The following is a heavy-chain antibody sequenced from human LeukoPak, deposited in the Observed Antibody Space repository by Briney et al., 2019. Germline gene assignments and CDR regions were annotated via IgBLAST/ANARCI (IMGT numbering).Heavy chain of an antibody. V-gene: IGHV3-48*01. D-gene: IGHD1-26*01. CDR2: ISTSSSTI. CDR1: GFTFSRYS. Sequence: GFLRLSCAASGFTFSRYSINWVRQAPGKGLEWVSYISTSSSTIYYADSAKGRFTISRDNAKNSLYLQMNSLRAEDTAVYYCARGDGGMAYDYWGQGTLVTVSS. J-gene: IGHJ4*02. CDR3: ARGDGGMAYDY.